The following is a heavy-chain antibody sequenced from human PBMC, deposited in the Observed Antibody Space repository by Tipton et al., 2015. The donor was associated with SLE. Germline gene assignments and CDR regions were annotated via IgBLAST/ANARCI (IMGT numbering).Heavy chain of an antibody. CDR3: ARASRPISWFDP. J-gene: IGHJ5*02. V-gene: IGHV4-31*03. CDR1: GGSISSGGYY. CDR2: IYYSGST. Sequence: TLSLTCTVSGGSISSGGYYWSWIRQHPGKGLEWIGYIYYSGSTYYNPSLKSRVTISVDTSKNQFSLELSSVTAADTAVYYCARASRPISWFDPWGQGTLVTVSS. D-gene: IGHD1-1*01.